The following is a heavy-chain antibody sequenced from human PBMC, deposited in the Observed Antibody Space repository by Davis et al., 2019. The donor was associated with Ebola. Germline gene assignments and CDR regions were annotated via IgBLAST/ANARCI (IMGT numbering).Heavy chain of an antibody. V-gene: IGHV3-7*03. CDR3: TGPDSSGSDL. Sequence: PGGSLRLSCAASGFTFSSYWMSWVRQAPGKGREWVANIKQDGSEKYYVDSVKGRFTISRDNAKNSLYLQMNSLKTEDTAVYYCTGPDSSGSDLWGQGTLVTVSS. D-gene: IGHD3-22*01. CDR2: IKQDGSEK. J-gene: IGHJ4*02. CDR1: GFTFSSYW.